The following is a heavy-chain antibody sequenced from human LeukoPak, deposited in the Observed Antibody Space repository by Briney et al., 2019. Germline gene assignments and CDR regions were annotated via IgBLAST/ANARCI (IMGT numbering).Heavy chain of an antibody. CDR3: ARHFWGSYYFDY. Sequence: SETLSLTCTVSGGSIGSFNWPWIRQPPGKGLEWIGNIYYSGNTNYNPSLKSRVTISLDTSKNQFSLKLSSVTAADTAVYYCARHFWGSYYFDYWGQGTLVTVSS. D-gene: IGHD3-16*01. CDR2: IYYSGNT. V-gene: IGHV4-59*08. CDR1: GGSIGSFN. J-gene: IGHJ4*02.